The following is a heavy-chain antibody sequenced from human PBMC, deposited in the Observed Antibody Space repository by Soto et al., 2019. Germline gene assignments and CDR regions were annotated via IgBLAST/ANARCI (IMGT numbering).Heavy chain of an antibody. V-gene: IGHV4-39*01. CDR3: ARSIAARRPAYYYYMDV. D-gene: IGHD6-6*01. CDR1: GGFLSSSSYF. J-gene: IGHJ6*03. Sequence: SDTLSLPWTGSGGFLSSSSYFWGRIRQPPRKGLEWIGSIYYSGSTYYNPSLKSRVTISVDTSKNQFSLKLSSVTAADTAVYDCARSIAARRPAYYYYMDVWGKGTTVTVSS. CDR2: IYYSGST.